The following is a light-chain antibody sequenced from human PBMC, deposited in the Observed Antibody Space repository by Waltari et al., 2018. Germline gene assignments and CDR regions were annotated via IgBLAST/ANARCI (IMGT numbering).Light chain of an antibody. CDR3: CSYAAYSPVL. CDR2: EGS. Sequence: QSALTQPASVSGSPGQSITISCTGPSSDVGNYNLVSWYQQHPGKAPQLIICEGSKRPSGVSTRFSGSKFGNTASLTISGLQAEDEADYYCCSYAAYSPVLFGGGTKVTVL. J-gene: IGLJ2*01. CDR1: SSDVGNYNL. V-gene: IGLV2-23*01.